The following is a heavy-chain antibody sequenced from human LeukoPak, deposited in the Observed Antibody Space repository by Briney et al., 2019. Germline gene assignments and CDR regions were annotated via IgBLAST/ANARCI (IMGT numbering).Heavy chain of an antibody. Sequence: PSETLSLTCTVSGASISSYHWSWIRQPPGKGLEWIGYMYDSGNTNYNPSLKSRITMSLDTSKNPFSLNVSSVTAVDTAIYYCARKDGDYWGQGTLVTVSS. J-gene: IGHJ4*02. CDR2: MYDSGNT. D-gene: IGHD5-24*01. CDR1: GASISSYH. V-gene: IGHV4-59*01. CDR3: ARKDGDY.